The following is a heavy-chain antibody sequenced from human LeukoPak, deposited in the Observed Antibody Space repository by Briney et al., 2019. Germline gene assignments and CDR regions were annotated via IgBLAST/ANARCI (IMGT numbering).Heavy chain of an antibody. CDR1: GGSISSSSYY. Sequence: SETLSLTCTVSGGSISSSSYYWGWIRQPPGKGLEWIGYIYYSGSTNYNPSLKSRVTISVDTSKNQFSLKLSSVTAADTAVYYCARALLYDSSGYYYDYFDYWGQGTLVTVSS. CDR3: ARALLYDSSGYYYDYFDY. V-gene: IGHV4-61*05. CDR2: IYYSGST. J-gene: IGHJ4*02. D-gene: IGHD3-22*01.